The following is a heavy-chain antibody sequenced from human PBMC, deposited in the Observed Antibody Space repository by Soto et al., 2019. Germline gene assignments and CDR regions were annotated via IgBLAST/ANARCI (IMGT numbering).Heavy chain of an antibody. D-gene: IGHD3-16*01. V-gene: IGHV3-72*01. CDR2: TRNKANSYTT. CDR3: ARRGLHLDY. J-gene: IGHJ4*02. Sequence: EVQLVESGGGLVQPGGSLRLSCAASGFTFSDYYMDWVGQAPGKGLEWVGRTRNKANSYTTEYAESVKGRFTISRDDSENSLYLQMNSLKTEDTAVYYCARRGLHLDYWGQGTLVTVSS. CDR1: GFTFSDYY.